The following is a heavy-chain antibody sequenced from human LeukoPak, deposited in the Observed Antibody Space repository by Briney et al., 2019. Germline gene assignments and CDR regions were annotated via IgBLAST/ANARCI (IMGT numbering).Heavy chain of an antibody. D-gene: IGHD2-2*01. Sequence: GGSLRLSCAASGFTFSSYSMNWVRQAPGKGLEWVSSISSSSSYIYYADSVKGRFTIFRDNAKNSLYLQMNSLRAEDTAVYYCASTYCSSTSCYYYWGQGTLVTVSS. CDR3: ASTYCSSTSCYYY. CDR2: ISSSSSYI. J-gene: IGHJ4*02. V-gene: IGHV3-21*01. CDR1: GFTFSSYS.